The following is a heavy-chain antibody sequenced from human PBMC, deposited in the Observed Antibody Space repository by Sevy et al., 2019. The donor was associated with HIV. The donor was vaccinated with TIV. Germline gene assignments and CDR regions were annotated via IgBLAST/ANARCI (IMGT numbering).Heavy chain of an antibody. D-gene: IGHD1-20*01. CDR1: GFTFSGYD. V-gene: IGHV3-33*01. J-gene: IGHJ4*02. Sequence: GESLRLSCAASGFTFSGYDMYWVRQAPGKGLEWVSFISYDGDNKYYADSVKGRFTISRDNSKNTVYLQMNSLRAEDTAVYYCARGITGRITKNGLFGHWGQGTLVTDSS. CDR3: ARGITGRITKNGLFGH. CDR2: ISYDGDNK.